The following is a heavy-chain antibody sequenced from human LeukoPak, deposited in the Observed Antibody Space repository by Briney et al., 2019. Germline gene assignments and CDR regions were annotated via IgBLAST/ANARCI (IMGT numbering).Heavy chain of an antibody. J-gene: IGHJ6*03. Sequence: PGGSLRLSCAASRFTFSNYAMTWVRQAPGKGLEWVSTISGNGGSTYYADSVKSRFTISRDNSKNTLYLQMNSLRAEDTAIYYCARVPYSSPYYYYYMDVWGKGTTVTVSS. D-gene: IGHD5-18*01. CDR2: ISGNGGST. CDR3: ARVPYSSPYYYYYMDV. V-gene: IGHV3-23*01. CDR1: RFTFSNYA.